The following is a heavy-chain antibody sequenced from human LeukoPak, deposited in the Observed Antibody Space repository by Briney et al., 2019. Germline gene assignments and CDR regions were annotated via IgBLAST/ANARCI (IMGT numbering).Heavy chain of an antibody. CDR1: GFTFSSYW. V-gene: IGHV3-74*01. CDR3: AKLTGTSGPPFDY. Sequence: GGSLRLSCAATGFTFSSYWMHWVRQAPGKGLVWVSRISSDGSSTSYADSVKGRFTISRDNAKNTLYLQMNSLRAEDTAVYYCAKLTGTSGPPFDYWGPGTLVTASS. J-gene: IGHJ4*02. CDR2: ISSDGSST. D-gene: IGHD1-7*01.